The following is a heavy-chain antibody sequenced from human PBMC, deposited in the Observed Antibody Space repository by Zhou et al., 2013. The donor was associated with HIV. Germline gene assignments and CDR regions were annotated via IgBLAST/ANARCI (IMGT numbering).Heavy chain of an antibody. CDR3: ASYGPGYNWMYS. D-gene: IGHD1-20*01. CDR1: GYSLSIYY. J-gene: IGHJ4*02. CDR2: ILPNTDAT. V-gene: IGHV1-2*02. Sequence: QGQLVQSGTEVKNPGASVKVSCKASGYSLSIYYMHWVRQAPGQGLEWMGWILPNTDATKYAPRFQGRVTMTRDTSISTIYMELRGLRSDDTALYFCASYGPGYNWMYSWGQGTLVTVSS.